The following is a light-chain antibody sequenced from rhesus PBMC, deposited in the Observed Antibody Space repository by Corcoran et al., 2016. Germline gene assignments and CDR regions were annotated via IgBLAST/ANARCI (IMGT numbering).Light chain of an antibody. CDR3: LQYSSSPYS. CDR2: KAS. CDR1: QSISSW. V-gene: IGKV1-22*01. Sequence: DIQMTQSPSSLSASVGDTVTITCRASQSISSWLDWYPQKPGKAPKLKIYKASSFQSGVPSRFSGSGSGTDFTLTISSPQPEDFATYYCLQYSSSPYSFGQGTKVEIK. J-gene: IGKJ2*01.